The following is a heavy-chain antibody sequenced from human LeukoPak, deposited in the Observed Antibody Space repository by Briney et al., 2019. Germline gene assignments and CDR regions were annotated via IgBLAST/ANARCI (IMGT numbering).Heavy chain of an antibody. V-gene: IGHV3-23*01. D-gene: IGHD4-17*01. Sequence: SGGSLRLSCAASGFTFSSYAMSWVRQAPGKGLVWVSAISGSGGSTYYADSVKGRFTISRDNSKNTLYLQMNSLRAEDTAVYYCAKPLQGGDYGDAFDIWGQGTMVTVSS. CDR3: AKPLQGGDYGDAFDI. CDR1: GFTFSSYA. CDR2: ISGSGGST. J-gene: IGHJ3*02.